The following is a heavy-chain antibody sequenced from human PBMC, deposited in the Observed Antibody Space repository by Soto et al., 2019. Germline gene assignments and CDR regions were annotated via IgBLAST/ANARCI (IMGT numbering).Heavy chain of an antibody. CDR2: LNEEGGDT. D-gene: IGHD6-19*01. J-gene: IGHJ4*02. CDR3: GSGGGWTPEF. V-gene: IGHV3-7*01. CDR1: GFTFSLTW. Sequence: EVQLVESGGGLVQPGGSLRLSCAASGFTFSLTWMQCVRQVPGKGLEWVAILNEEGGDTYYVDSVKGRVIISRDNAENSLYLQMNSLRADDTAVYYCGSGGGWTPEFWGQGTLVTVSS.